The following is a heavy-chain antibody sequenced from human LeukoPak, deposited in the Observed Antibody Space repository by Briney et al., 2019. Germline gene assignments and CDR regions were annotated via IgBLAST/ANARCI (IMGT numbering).Heavy chain of an antibody. CDR2: IYPVDSDT. D-gene: IGHD1-26*01. J-gene: IGHJ4*02. Sequence: HGESLKISGKGSGYSFTSYWIGWVRQMPGKGLKWMGIIYPVDSDTRYSPSFQGQVTISADKSISTAYLQWSSLKASDTAMYYCARQHRSIVGAPGYWGQGTLVTVSS. CDR1: GYSFTSYW. V-gene: IGHV5-51*01. CDR3: ARQHRSIVGAPGY.